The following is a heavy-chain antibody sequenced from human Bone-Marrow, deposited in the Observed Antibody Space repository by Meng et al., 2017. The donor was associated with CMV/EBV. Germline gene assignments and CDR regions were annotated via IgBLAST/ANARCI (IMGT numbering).Heavy chain of an antibody. D-gene: IGHD1-1*01. CDR1: GFTFSSYS. V-gene: IGHV3-21*01. CDR3: ARDRNELPGDY. CDR2: INSSSSYI. J-gene: IGHJ4*02. Sequence: CCAASGFTFSSYSMNWVRQAPRKGLEWVSSINSSSSYIYYADSVKGRFTISRDNSKNTLYLQMNSLRAEDTAVYYCARDRNELPGDYWGQGTPVTVSS.